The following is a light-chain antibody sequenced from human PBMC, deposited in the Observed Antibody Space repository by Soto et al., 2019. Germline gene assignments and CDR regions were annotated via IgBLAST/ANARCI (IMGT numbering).Light chain of an antibody. CDR2: AAS. Sequence: DIQMTQSPSSLSASVGDRVTITCRASQSISSYLNWYQQKPGKAPKLLIYAASSLQSGVPSRFSGSGSGTHFTLTISSLQPEDFATYYCQQSYSTLWTFGQGPKVEIK. J-gene: IGKJ1*01. CDR3: QQSYSTLWT. V-gene: IGKV1-39*01. CDR1: QSISSY.